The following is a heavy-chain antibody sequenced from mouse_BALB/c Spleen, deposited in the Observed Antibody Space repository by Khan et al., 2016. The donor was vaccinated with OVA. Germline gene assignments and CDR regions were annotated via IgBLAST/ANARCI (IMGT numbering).Heavy chain of an antibody. V-gene: IGHV1-9*01. Sequence: QVQLQQSGAELMKPGASVKISCKASGYTFSTYWIEWVKQRPGHGLEWIGEILPRSGSTNYNENFKGKATFTADTSSNTAYMQLSSLTSEDSAVYYGASTARAYYYAMDYWGQGTSVTVSS. J-gene: IGHJ4*01. D-gene: IGHD3-1*01. CDR3: ASTARAYYYAMDY. CDR1: GYTFSTYW. CDR2: ILPRSGST.